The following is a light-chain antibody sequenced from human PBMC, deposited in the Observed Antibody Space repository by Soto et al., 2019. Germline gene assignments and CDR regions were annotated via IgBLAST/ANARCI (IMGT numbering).Light chain of an antibody. Sequence: QLVLTQSPSASASLGASVKLTCTLSSGHGNYDIAWHQVRPEKGPRFLVKINRDGKGDGIPDRFSGSISGADRYLTISSLQSEDEGDYFCQTWATDIAVFGGGTKLTVL. CDR1: SGHGNYD. J-gene: IGLJ3*02. CDR2: INRDG. V-gene: IGLV4-69*01. CDR3: QTWATDIAV.